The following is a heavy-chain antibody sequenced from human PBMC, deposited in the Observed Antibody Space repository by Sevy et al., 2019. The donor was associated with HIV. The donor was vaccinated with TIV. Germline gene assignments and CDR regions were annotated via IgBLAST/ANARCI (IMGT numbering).Heavy chain of an antibody. CDR1: GFTVTSNY. J-gene: IGHJ4*02. CDR2: IYSGGST. V-gene: IGHV3-53*01. CDR3: ARDDGSRGIDY. D-gene: IGHD6-13*01. Sequence: GGSLRLSCAASGFTVTSNYMSWVRQAPGKGLEWVSVIYSGGSTYYVGSVNGRFTISRDNSKNTLYLQMNSLRAEDTAVYYCARDDGSRGIDYWGQGTLVTVSS.